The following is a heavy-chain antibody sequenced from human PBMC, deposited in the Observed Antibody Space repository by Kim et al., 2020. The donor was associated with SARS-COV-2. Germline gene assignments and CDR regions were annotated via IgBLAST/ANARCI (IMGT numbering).Heavy chain of an antibody. J-gene: IGHJ2*01. V-gene: IGHV4-31*03. Sequence: SETLSLTCTVSGGSISSGGYYWSWIRQHPGKGLEWIGYIYYSGSTYYNPSLKSRVTISVDTSKNQFSLKLSSVTAADTAVYYCARGGVVVVVAATPRDWYFDLWGRGTLVTVSS. CDR3: ARGGVVVVVAATPRDWYFDL. CDR1: GGSISSGGYY. D-gene: IGHD2-15*01. CDR2: IYYSGST.